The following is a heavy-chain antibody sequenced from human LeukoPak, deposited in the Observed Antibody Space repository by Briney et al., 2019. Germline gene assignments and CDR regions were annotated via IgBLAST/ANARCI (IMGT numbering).Heavy chain of an antibody. V-gene: IGHV4-34*01. Sequence: PSETLSLTCAVYGGSFSGYYWSWNRQPPGKGLEWIGEINHSGSTNYNPSLKSRVTISVDTSKNQFSLKLSSVTAADTAVYYCARAAQWLRGGLGYWGQGTLVTVSS. CDR2: INHSGST. CDR3: ARAAQWLRGGLGY. CDR1: GGSFSGYY. D-gene: IGHD6-19*01. J-gene: IGHJ4*02.